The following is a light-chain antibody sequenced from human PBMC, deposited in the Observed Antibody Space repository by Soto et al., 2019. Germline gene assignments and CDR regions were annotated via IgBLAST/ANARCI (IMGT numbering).Light chain of an antibody. Sequence: QSVLTQPPSVSAAPGQTVTISCSGSSSNIGSNYVSWYRQFPGTAPKVLIYDNDKRPSGIPDRISASKSGTSATLGITGLQTGDEADYYCGTWDSSLSGVVFGGGTKLTVL. CDR1: SSNIGSNY. J-gene: IGLJ2*01. CDR3: GTWDSSLSGVV. V-gene: IGLV1-51*01. CDR2: DND.